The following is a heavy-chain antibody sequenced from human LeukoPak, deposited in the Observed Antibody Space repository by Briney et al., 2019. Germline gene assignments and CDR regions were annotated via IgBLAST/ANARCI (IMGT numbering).Heavy chain of an antibody. Sequence: SGTLSLTCAVSGVSISSSYWWSWVRQPPGKGLEWIGEIYHSGTTSLNPSLKSRVTISVDTSKNQFSLKLSSVTAADTAVYYCARRVEGSSTSCVWFDPWGQGTLVTVSS. CDR1: GVSISSSYW. V-gene: IGHV4-4*02. CDR2: IYHSGTT. J-gene: IGHJ5*02. D-gene: IGHD2-2*01. CDR3: ARRVEGSSTSCVWFDP.